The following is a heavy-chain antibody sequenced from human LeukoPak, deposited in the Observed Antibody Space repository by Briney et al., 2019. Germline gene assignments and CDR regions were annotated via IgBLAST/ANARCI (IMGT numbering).Heavy chain of an antibody. V-gene: IGHV3-23*01. Sequence: GETLRLSCAASGFTFSSYGMNWVRQPPGKGLEWVSGISGSGDSTYYADSVKGRFTISRDNSKNTLYLQMNSLRAEDTAVYYCAELGITMIGGVWGKGTTVTISS. CDR2: ISGSGDST. J-gene: IGHJ6*04. CDR3: AELGITMIGGV. CDR1: GFTFSSYG. D-gene: IGHD3-10*02.